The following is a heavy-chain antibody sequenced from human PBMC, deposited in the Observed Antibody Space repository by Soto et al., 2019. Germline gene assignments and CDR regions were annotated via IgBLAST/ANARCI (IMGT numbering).Heavy chain of an antibody. CDR2: INHSGST. CDR3: ARGHKVYAPRPSYYFDY. D-gene: IGHD2-8*01. Sequence: SETMSLTCAVYGGSFSGYYWSWIRQPPGKGLEWIGEINHSGSTNYNPSLKSRVTISVDTSKNQFSLKLSSVTAADTAVYYCARGHKVYAPRPSYYFDYWGQGTLVTAPQ. V-gene: IGHV4-34*01. CDR1: GGSFSGYY. J-gene: IGHJ4*02.